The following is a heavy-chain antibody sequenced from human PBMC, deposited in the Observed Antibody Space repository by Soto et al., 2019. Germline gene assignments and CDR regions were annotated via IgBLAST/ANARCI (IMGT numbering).Heavy chain of an antibody. CDR2: IIPIFGTA. Sequence: SVKVSCKASGGTFSSYAISWVRQAPGQGLEWMGGIIPIFGTANYAQKFQGRVTITADKSTSTAYMELSSLRSEDTAVYYCARGLSMTTVTTAYDXWGQGKLVTVS. CDR1: GGTFSSYA. CDR3: ARGLSMTTVTTAYDX. D-gene: IGHD4-17*01. J-gene: IGHJ4*02. V-gene: IGHV1-69*06.